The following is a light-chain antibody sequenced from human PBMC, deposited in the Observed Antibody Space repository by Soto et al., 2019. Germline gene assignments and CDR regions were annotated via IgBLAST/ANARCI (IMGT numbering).Light chain of an antibody. CDR3: QQYGSSPLLT. Sequence: IVLTQSPGTLSLSPGERATLSCRASQSVSSSYLAWYQQKPGQAPRLLIYGASSRATGIPDRFSGSGSGTDFTLTSSRLEPEDFAVYYCQQYGSSPLLTFGGGTKVEIK. CDR1: QSVSSSY. V-gene: IGKV3-20*01. J-gene: IGKJ4*01. CDR2: GAS.